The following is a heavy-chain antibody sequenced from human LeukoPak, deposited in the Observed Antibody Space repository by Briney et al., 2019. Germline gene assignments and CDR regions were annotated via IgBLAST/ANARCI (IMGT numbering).Heavy chain of an antibody. Sequence: GASVKVSCKVSGYTLTELSMHWVRQAPGKGLEWMGGFDPEDGETIYAQKFQGRVTMTEDTSTDTAYMELSSLRSEDTAVYYCATSSSDYYDSSGLTDYWGQGTLVTVSS. CDR2: FDPEDGET. V-gene: IGHV1-24*01. CDR3: ATSSSDYYDSSGLTDY. CDR1: GYTLTELS. D-gene: IGHD3-22*01. J-gene: IGHJ4*02.